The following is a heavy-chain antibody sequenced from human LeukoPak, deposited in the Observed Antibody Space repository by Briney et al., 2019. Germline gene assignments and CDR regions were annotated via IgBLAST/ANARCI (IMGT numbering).Heavy chain of an antibody. CDR1: GGSTSSNQ. J-gene: IGHJ5*02. CDR3: ARVGGFSTYYDSSGYYWFDP. Sequence: SETLSLTCTVSGGSTSSNQWSWIRHPARQGQEREWRMYTSGSGNTNYNPSLKSRVTMSVDTSKNQFSLKLNSVTAADTAVYYCARVGGFSTYYDSSGYYWFDPWGQGTLVTVSS. V-gene: IGHV4-4*07. D-gene: IGHD3-22*01. CDR2: MYTSGSGNT.